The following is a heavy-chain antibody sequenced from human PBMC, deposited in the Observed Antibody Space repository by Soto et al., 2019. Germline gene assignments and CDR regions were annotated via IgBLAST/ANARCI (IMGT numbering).Heavy chain of an antibody. J-gene: IGHJ3*02. V-gene: IGHV4-59*01. Sequence: QVQLQESGPGLVKPSETLSLTCTVSGGSISSYYWSWIRQPPGKGLEWIGYIYYSGSTNYNPSLRSRVTISVETSKNQFSLKLSSVTAADTAVYYCASVPATGNAFDIWGQGTMVTVSS. CDR1: GGSISSYY. D-gene: IGHD2-2*01. CDR3: ASVPATGNAFDI. CDR2: IYYSGST.